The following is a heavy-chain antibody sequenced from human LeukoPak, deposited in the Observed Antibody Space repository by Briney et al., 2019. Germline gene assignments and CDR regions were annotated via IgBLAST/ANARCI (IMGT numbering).Heavy chain of an antibody. CDR2: IYYSGST. J-gene: IGHJ4*02. V-gene: IGHV4-61*01. CDR1: GGSISSSSYY. D-gene: IGHD4-11*01. Sequence: PSETLSLTCTVSGGSISSSSYYWSWIRQPPGKGLEWIGYIYYSGSTNYNPSLKSRVTISVDTSKNQFSLKLSSVTAADTAVYYCARGKLQRYFDYWGQGTLVTVSS. CDR3: ARGKLQRYFDY.